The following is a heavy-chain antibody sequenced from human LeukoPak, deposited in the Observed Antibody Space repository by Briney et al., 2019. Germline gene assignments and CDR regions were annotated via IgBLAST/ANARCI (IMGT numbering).Heavy chain of an antibody. Sequence: GGSLRPSCTASGFTFDDYSMSWVRPPPGKVLEWVSSISSSSRNIYYAYSMKGRFTISRDNAKNSLYLQMNSLRAEDTAVYYCARETYCTNTSCPIGDHFDYWGQGTLVTVSS. V-gene: IGHV3-21*01. CDR2: ISSSSRNI. CDR3: ARETYCTNTSCPIGDHFDY. CDR1: GFTFDDYS. D-gene: IGHD2-2*01. J-gene: IGHJ4*02.